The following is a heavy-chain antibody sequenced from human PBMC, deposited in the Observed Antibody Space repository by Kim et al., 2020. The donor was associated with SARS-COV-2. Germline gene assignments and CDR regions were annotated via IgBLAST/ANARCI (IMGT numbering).Heavy chain of an antibody. Sequence: SETLSLTCAVYGGSFSGYYWSWIRQPPGKGLELVGEVNHSGSTNTNPTLKSRVTISVDTSKNQFSLKLSSVTAADTAVYYCARGKRQWLVRGPYYYYMDVWGKGTTVTVSS. J-gene: IGHJ6*03. V-gene: IGHV4-34*01. CDR2: VNHSGST. CDR1: GGSFSGYY. D-gene: IGHD6-19*01. CDR3: ARGKRQWLVRGPYYYYMDV.